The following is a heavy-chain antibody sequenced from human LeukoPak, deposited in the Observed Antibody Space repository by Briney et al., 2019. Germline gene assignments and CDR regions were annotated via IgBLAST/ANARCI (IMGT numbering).Heavy chain of an antibody. CDR3: ARDVGFFDIDY. J-gene: IGHJ4*02. V-gene: IGHV4-4*02. CDR1: GGSISSSNW. CDR2: IYHSGST. Sequence: SGTLSLTCAVSGGSISSSNWWSWVRQPPGKGLEWIGEIYHSGSTNYNPSLKSRVTMSVDTSKNQFSLRLSSVTAADTAVYYCARDVGFFDIDYWGQGILVTVSS. D-gene: IGHD3-9*01.